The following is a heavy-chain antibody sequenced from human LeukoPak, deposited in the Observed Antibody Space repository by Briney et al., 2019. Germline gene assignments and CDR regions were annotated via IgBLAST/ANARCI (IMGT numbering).Heavy chain of an antibody. J-gene: IGHJ5*02. CDR3: ARAHSSGWPHMFDP. D-gene: IGHD6-19*01. CDR2: IYYSGST. Sequence: SETLSLTCTVSGGSLSTYSWTWIRQPPGKGLEWIGNIYYSGSTNYNPSLKSRFTISIDTSKNQFSLKVSSVTAADTAVYYCARAHSSGWPHMFDPWGQGTLVTVPS. CDR1: GGSLSTYS. V-gene: IGHV4-59*01.